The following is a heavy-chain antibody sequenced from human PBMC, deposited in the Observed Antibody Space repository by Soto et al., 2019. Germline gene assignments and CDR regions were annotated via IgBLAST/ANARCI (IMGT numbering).Heavy chain of an antibody. D-gene: IGHD2-21*02. CDR3: ARVSFLAPVTGAEIFDF. Sequence: QVQLVQSGAEVKKPGASVKVSCKASGYSFTSYDMNWVRQAPGQGLEWMGWVNPNSGDTDYAQKFQDRVTMTTDTSIRTAYMELSSLRSEDTVVYYCARVSFLAPVTGAEIFDFWGQGTMVTGSS. J-gene: IGHJ3*01. CDR1: GYSFTSYD. V-gene: IGHV1-8*01. CDR2: VNPNSGDT.